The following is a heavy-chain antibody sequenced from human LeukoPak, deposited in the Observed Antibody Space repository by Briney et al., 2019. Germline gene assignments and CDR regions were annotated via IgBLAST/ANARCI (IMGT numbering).Heavy chain of an antibody. J-gene: IGHJ4*02. V-gene: IGHV4-30-2*01. D-gene: IGHD2-15*01. CDR2: ISDSGST. CDR3: AREWGVAASSYFDY. Sequence: SQTLSLTCAVSGGSITSGGYSWSWIRQPPGKDLEWIGYISDSGSTYYNPSLKSRVTISVDRSKNQFSLKLSSVTAADTAVYYCAREWGVAASSYFDYWGQGTLVTVSS. CDR1: GGSITSGGYS.